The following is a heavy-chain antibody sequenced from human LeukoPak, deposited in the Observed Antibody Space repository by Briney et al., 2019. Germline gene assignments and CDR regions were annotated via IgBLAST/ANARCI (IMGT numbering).Heavy chain of an antibody. Sequence: GGSLRLSCSASGFTFSSYAMHWVRQAPGKGLEYVSAISSNGGSTYYADSVSGRSTISRDNSKNTLYLQMSSLRAEDTAVYYCVKDMDGEYSYGYYFDYWGQGTLVTVSS. CDR1: GFTFSSYA. CDR2: ISSNGGST. D-gene: IGHD5-18*01. J-gene: IGHJ4*02. CDR3: VKDMDGEYSYGYYFDY. V-gene: IGHV3-64D*06.